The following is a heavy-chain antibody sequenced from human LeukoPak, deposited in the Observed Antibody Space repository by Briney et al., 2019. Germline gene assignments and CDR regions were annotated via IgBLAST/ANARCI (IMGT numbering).Heavy chain of an antibody. CDR2: ISGYQGST. Sequence: GASVKVSCKASGYTFTNYGITWVRQAPGQGLEWMGWISGYQGSTKSAQNFQRRVTMPIDTPASTADVEVKGLRSDDTAVYYCARDHGSHYYGSGGENYFDPWGQGTLVTVSS. J-gene: IGHJ5*02. CDR3: ARDHGSHYYGSGGENYFDP. CDR1: GYTFTNYG. D-gene: IGHD3-10*01. V-gene: IGHV1-18*01.